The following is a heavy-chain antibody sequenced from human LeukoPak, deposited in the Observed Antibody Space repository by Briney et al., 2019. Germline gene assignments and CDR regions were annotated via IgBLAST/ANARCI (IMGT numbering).Heavy chain of an antibody. Sequence: ASVKVSCKASGYSFTGYYIHWVRQAPGQGLEWMGWINPNSGGTNYAQKFQGRVTMTRDTSISTAYMELSRLRSDDTAVYYCARAPPSASEWLRTFDYWGQGTLVTVSS. CDR3: ARAPPSASEWLRTFDY. D-gene: IGHD3-3*01. V-gene: IGHV1-2*02. J-gene: IGHJ4*02. CDR1: GYSFTGYY. CDR2: INPNSGGT.